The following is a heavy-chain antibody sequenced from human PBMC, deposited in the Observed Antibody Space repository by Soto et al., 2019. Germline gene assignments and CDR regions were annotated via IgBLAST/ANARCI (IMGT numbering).Heavy chain of an antibody. CDR3: VRLGNSWLDF. CDR1: GDSVSSSSVT. D-gene: IGHD1-26*01. J-gene: IGHJ5*01. Sequence: QVQLQQSEPGLVKPSQTLSLTCAISGDSVSSSSVTWNWIRQSPSRGLEWLGRTYYRSKWYNDYAESVKSRITINPDTSKNQFSLHLNSVTPEDTAVYYCVRLGNSWLDFWGQGTLVTVSS. CDR2: TYYRSKWYN. V-gene: IGHV6-1*01.